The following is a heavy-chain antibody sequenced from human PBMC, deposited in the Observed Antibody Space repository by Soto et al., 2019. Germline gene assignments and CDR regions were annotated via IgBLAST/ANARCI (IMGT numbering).Heavy chain of an antibody. J-gene: IGHJ5*02. CDR1: GVTLSSYS. CDR3: ARALSSTPRWFDP. D-gene: IGHD2-2*01. Sequence: GXLRLSCGASGVTLSSYSMNWVLQAPGKGLEWVSSISSSSSYIYYADSVKGRFTISRDNAKNSLYLQMNSLRAEDTAVYYCARALSSTPRWFDPWGQGTLVTVSS. CDR2: ISSSSSYI. V-gene: IGHV3-21*01.